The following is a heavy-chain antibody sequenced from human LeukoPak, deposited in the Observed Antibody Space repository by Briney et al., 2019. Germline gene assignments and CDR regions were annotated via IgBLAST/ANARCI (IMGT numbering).Heavy chain of an antibody. CDR1: GYTFTSYG. V-gene: IGHV1-18*01. Sequence: ASVKVSCKASGYTFTSYGISWVRQAPGQGLEWMGWISAYNGNTNYAQKLQGRVTMTTDTATSTAYMELRSLRSDDTAVYYCARDRGIAAAEGGSWFDPWGQGTLVTVSS. J-gene: IGHJ5*02. CDR2: ISAYNGNT. CDR3: ARDRGIAAAEGGSWFDP. D-gene: IGHD6-25*01.